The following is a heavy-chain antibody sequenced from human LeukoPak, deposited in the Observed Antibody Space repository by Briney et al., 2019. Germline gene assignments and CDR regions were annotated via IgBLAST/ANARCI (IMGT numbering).Heavy chain of an antibody. CDR3: AKGDKMLTWRRTYNRFDP. V-gene: IGHV3-30*02. CDR1: GFTFSSYG. D-gene: IGHD3-16*01. Sequence: GGSLRPSCAASGFTFSSYGMHWVRQAPGKGLDWVAFIHHDGSNKYYADSVRGRFTISRDNSKNTLYLQMNSLRAEDKAVYFCAKGDKMLTWRRTYNRFDPWGQGTLVTVSS. CDR2: IHHDGSNK. J-gene: IGHJ5*02.